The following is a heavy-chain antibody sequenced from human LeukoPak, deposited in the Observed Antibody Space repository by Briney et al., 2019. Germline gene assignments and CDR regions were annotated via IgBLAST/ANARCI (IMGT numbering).Heavy chain of an antibody. Sequence: SETLSLTCTVSGGSISSGDYYWSWIRQPPGKGLEWIGYIYYSGSTYYNPSLKSRVTISVDTSKNQFSLKLSSVTAADTAVYYCARSPEGFERVYNWFDPWGQGTLVTVSS. J-gene: IGHJ5*02. CDR1: GGSISSGDYY. V-gene: IGHV4-30-4*08. D-gene: IGHD3-3*01. CDR2: IYYSGST. CDR3: ARSPEGFERVYNWFDP.